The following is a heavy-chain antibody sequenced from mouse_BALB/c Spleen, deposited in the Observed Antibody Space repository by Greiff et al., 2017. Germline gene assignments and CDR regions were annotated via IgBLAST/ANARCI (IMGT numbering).Heavy chain of an antibody. Sequence: QVQLQQSGAELMKPGASVKISCKATGYTFSSYWIEWVKQRPGHGLEWIGEILPGSGSTNYNEKFKGKATFTADTSSNTAYMQLSSLTSEDSAVYYCAREGYDGGYFDYWGQGTTLTVSS. D-gene: IGHD2-3*01. J-gene: IGHJ2*01. CDR2: ILPGSGST. CDR3: AREGYDGGYFDY. V-gene: IGHV1-9*01. CDR1: GYTFSSYW.